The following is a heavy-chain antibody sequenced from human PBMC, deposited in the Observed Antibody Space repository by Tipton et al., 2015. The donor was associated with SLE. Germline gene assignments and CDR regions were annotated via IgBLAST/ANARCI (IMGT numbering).Heavy chain of an antibody. CDR3: AGESLVAPSWFDP. D-gene: IGHD5-12*01. CDR2: ICTSGGT. Sequence: LRLACTVSGASISNYCWSWIRRPAGKGLEWVARICTSGGTNSTPSLRSRFPLSIHTSKKQFSLKLSSLTAADTAVYYCAGESLVAPSWFDPWGKGTLVTVSS. V-gene: IGHV4-4*07. J-gene: IGHJ5*02. CDR1: GASISNYC.